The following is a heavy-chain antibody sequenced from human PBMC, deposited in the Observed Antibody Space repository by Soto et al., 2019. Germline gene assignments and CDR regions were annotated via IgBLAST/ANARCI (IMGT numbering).Heavy chain of an antibody. J-gene: IGHJ4*02. V-gene: IGHV4-39*01. D-gene: IGHD5-18*01. CDR2: IYYSGTT. CDR3: ARVDTTMVTNFEY. CDR1: GGSISGSNYY. Sequence: QLQLQESGPGLVKPSETLSLTCTVSGGSISGSNYYWGWIRQPPGKGLEWLGSIYYSGTTYYNPSLKRRVTISIDTSKKQFSLKLSSVTAADTAVYYCARVDTTMVTNFEYWGQGTLVTVSS.